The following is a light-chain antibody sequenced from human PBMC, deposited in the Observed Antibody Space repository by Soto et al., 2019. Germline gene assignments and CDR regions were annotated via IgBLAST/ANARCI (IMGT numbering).Light chain of an antibody. V-gene: IGKV3-20*01. CDR3: QQYGGSPIT. CDR2: GAS. J-gene: IGKJ5*01. CDR1: RSISTY. Sequence: ETVLTQSPATLSLSPGERATLSCRASRSISTYLAWYQQKPGQAPRLLIYGASNRATGIPDRFSGSGSGTDFTLTISRLEPEDFAVYYCQQYGGSPITFGLGTRLEI.